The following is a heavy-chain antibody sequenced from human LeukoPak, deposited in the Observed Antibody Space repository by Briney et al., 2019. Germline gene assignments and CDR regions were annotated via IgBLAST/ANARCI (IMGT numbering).Heavy chain of an antibody. CDR1: GGSLSSYY. V-gene: IGHV4-59*08. D-gene: IGHD5-18*01. CDR3: ARGFGSYGMTGMDV. J-gene: IGHJ6*03. Sequence: SETLSLTCTVSGGSLSSYYWSWIRQPPGKGLEWIGYIYYSGSTNYNPSLKSRVTISVDTSKNQFSLKLSSVTAADTAVYYCARGFGSYGMTGMDVWGKGTTVTVS. CDR2: IYYSGST.